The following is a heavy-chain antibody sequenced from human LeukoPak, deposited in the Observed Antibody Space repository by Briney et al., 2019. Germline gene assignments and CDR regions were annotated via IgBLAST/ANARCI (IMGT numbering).Heavy chain of an antibody. V-gene: IGHV3-21*01. CDR2: ISSSSSYI. Sequence: GGSLRLSCAVSGFTFSSYSMNWVRQAPGKGLEWVSSISSSSSYIYYADSVKGRFTISRDNAKNSLYLQMNSLRAEDTAVYYCARVRGGYDSLLGYWGQGTLVTVSS. D-gene: IGHD5-12*01. CDR3: ARVRGGYDSLLGY. CDR1: GFTFSSYS. J-gene: IGHJ4*02.